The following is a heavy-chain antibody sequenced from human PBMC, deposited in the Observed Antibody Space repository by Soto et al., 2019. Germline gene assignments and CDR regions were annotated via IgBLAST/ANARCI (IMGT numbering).Heavy chain of an antibody. V-gene: IGHV3-23*01. J-gene: IGHJ4*02. Sequence: GGSLRLSCEASGFTFSSYAMSWVRQAPGKGLKWVSGISGSGGSTYYADSVKGRFTISRDNFKNMLYLQMNSLRAEDTAVYYCAKVNDFWSGYFMENYFDYWGQGTLVTVSS. CDR3: AKVNDFWSGYFMENYFDY. D-gene: IGHD3-3*01. CDR2: ISGSGGST. CDR1: GFTFSSYA.